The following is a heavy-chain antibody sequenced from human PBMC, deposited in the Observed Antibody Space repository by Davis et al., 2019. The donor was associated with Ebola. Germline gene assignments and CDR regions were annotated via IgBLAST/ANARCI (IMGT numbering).Heavy chain of an antibody. CDR3: TTDSSGRYYFDY. D-gene: IGHD6-19*01. CDR2: IKSKTDGGTT. V-gene: IGHV3-15*01. Sequence: GESLKISCAASGFTFSNAWMSWVRQAPGKGLEWVGRIKSKTDGGTTDYAAPVKGRFTISRDDSKNTLYLQMNSLKTEDTAVYYCTTDSSGRYYFDYWGQGTLVTVSS. J-gene: IGHJ4*02. CDR1: GFTFSNAW.